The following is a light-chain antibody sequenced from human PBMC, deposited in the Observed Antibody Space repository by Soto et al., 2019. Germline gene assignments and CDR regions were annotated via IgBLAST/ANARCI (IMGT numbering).Light chain of an antibody. CDR2: LNSDGSH. CDR1: SGHSSYA. V-gene: IGLV4-69*01. Sequence: QPVLTQSPSASASLGASVKLTCTLSSGHSSYAIAWHQQQPEKGPRFLMKLNSDGSHSKGDGIPDRFSGSSSGAERYLTISSLQSEDEADYYCQTWDTGILFGGGTQLTVL. J-gene: IGLJ2*01. CDR3: QTWDTGIL.